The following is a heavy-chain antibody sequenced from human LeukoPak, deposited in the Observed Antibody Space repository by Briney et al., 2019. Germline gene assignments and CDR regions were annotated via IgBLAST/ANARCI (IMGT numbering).Heavy chain of an antibody. Sequence: SETLSLTCSVSSGSFRDYYWSWIRQPPGKGLEWIGYIYYTGSTTSNPSLKSRVTISVDTSKNQFSLKLSSVTAADTAVYYCARAGSSSWNGLPDYWGPGTLVTVSS. CDR2: IYYTGST. D-gene: IGHD6-13*01. J-gene: IGHJ4*02. CDR3: ARAGSSSWNGLPDY. CDR1: SGSFRDYY. V-gene: IGHV4-59*01.